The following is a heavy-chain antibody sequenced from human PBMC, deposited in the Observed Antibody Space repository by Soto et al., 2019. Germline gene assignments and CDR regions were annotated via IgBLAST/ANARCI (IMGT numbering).Heavy chain of an antibody. V-gene: IGHV3-23*01. CDR1: GFTFSAYA. J-gene: IGHJ3*02. D-gene: IGHD2-8*01. CDR3: AKDATAVNGVWDPFDM. CDR2: VGGSDTDK. Sequence: EVQLLESGGGVVQPGGSLRLSCAASGFTFSAYAMSWVRQAPGKGLQWVSGVGGSDTDKHYADSVRVRFTVSRDNSKNPLYLQVNSLRVDDTAVYYCAKDATAVNGVWDPFDMWGQGTEVTVSS.